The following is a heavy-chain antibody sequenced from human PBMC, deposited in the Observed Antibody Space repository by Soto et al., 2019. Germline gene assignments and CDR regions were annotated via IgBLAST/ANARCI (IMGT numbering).Heavy chain of an antibody. CDR3: ARHLRGYGMDV. CDR2: IHPGDSDT. V-gene: IGHV5-51*01. CDR1: GYIFASYW. D-gene: IGHD3-10*01. J-gene: IGHJ6*02. Sequence: GESLKISCNVSGYIFASYWIGWVRQMPGKGLEWLAIIHPGDSDTIYSPSFQGQVTISADKSISTAYLQWTSVKASDTAIYYCARHLRGYGMDVWGQGSTVTVSS.